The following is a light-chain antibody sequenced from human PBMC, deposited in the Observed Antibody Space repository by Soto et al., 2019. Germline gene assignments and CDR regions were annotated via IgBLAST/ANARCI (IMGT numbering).Light chain of an antibody. CDR2: GAS. V-gene: IGKV1-27*01. J-gene: IGKJ1*01. CDR1: EDISNY. CDR3: RNYNRAPWT. Sequence: DIQMTQSPSSLSASVGDRVTITCRASEDISNYLAWYQQNPGKVPKLLIYGASTLQSGVPSRFSGSGSGTDFSLTISSLQTEDVATYYCRNYNRAPWTFGQGTKVESK.